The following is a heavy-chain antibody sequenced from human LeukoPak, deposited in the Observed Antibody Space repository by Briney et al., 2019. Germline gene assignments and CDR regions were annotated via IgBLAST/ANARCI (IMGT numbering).Heavy chain of an antibody. J-gene: IGHJ3*02. D-gene: IGHD3-22*01. CDR2: ISYDGFNT. V-gene: IGHV3-30*03. CDR1: GFTFSSYA. CDR3: ARDHTLDNYDSSGSDAFDI. Sequence: GGSLRLSCAASGFTFSSYAMHWVRQAPVKGLEWVAVISYDGFNTNYTDSVKGRFTISRDNSKNTLYLQMDSLRAEDTAVYYCARDHTLDNYDSSGSDAFDIWGQGTMVTVSS.